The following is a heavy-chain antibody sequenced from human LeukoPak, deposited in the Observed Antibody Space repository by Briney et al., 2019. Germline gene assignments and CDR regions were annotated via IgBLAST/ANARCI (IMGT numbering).Heavy chain of an antibody. CDR3: AKDIGYDILTGSLYYYYGMDV. V-gene: IGHV3-9*01. D-gene: IGHD3-9*01. CDR1: GFTFDDYA. Sequence: PGGSLRLSCAASGFTFDDYAMHWVRQAAGKGLEWVSGISWNSGSIGYADSVKGRFTISRDNAKNSLYLQMNSLRAEDTALYYCAKDIGYDILTGSLYYYYGMDVWGQGTTLTVSS. CDR2: ISWNSGSI. J-gene: IGHJ6*02.